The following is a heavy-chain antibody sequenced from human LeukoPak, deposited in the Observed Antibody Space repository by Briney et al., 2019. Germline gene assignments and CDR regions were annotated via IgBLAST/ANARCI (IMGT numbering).Heavy chain of an antibody. CDR3: ARQGDSSGWYGAFDI. CDR1: GGSISSSSYY. Sequence: SETLSLTCTVSGGSISSSSYYWGWIRQPPGKGLEWIGSIYYSGSTYYNPSPKSRVTISVDMSKNQFSLKLSSVTAADTAVYFCARQGDSSGWYGAFDIWGQGTMVTVSS. V-gene: IGHV4-39*01. D-gene: IGHD6-19*01. J-gene: IGHJ3*02. CDR2: IYYSGST.